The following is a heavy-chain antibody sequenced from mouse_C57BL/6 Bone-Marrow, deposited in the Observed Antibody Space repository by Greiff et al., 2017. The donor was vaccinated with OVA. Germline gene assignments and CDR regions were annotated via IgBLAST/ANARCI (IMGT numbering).Heavy chain of an antibody. J-gene: IGHJ1*03. CDR2: IYPRSGNT. V-gene: IGHV1-81*01. Sequence: VQLQQSGAELARPGASVKLSCKASGYTFTSYGISWVKQRTGQGLEWIGEIYPRSGNTYYNEKFKGKATLTADKSSSTAYMELRSLTSEDSAVYFCARNYGSNYWYFDVWGTGTTVTVSS. D-gene: IGHD1-1*01. CDR3: ARNYGSNYWYFDV. CDR1: GYTFTSYG.